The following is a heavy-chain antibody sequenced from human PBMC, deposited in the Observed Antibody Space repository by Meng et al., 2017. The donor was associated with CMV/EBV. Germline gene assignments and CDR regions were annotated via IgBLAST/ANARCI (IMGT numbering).Heavy chain of an antibody. CDR2: IYTSGST. J-gene: IGHJ5*02. CDR1: CGSISSSY. CDR3: ARLMVVAGDWFDP. Sequence: QVQLLQSVQRRGKPSKTLPLHWTFSCGSISSSYWGWIRQPAGKGLEWIGRIYTSGSTNYNPSLKSRVTMSVDTSKNQFSLKLSSVTAADTAVYYCARLMVVAGDWFDPWGQGTLVTVSS. D-gene: IGHD2-15*01. V-gene: IGHV4-4*07.